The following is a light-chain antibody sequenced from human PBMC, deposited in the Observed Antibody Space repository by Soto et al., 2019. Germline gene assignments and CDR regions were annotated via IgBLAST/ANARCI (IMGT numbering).Light chain of an antibody. CDR3: CSDVGGYNFL. Sequence: QSVLTQPRSVSGSPGQSVTISCTGTSSDVGGYNYVSWYQHHPGKAPKLMIYDVSKRPSGVPDRVSGSESGNTASLTISGLQAEDEADYYCCSDVGGYNFLFGGGTKVTVL. J-gene: IGLJ3*02. CDR1: SSDVGGYNY. V-gene: IGLV2-11*01. CDR2: DVS.